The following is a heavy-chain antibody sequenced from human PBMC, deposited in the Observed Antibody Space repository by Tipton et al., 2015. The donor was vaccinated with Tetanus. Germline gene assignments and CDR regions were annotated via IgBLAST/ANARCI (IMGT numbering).Heavy chain of an antibody. CDR2: ISGSGDST. J-gene: IGHJ3*02. Sequence: GSLRLSCAASGFTFSSYGMSWVRQAPAKGLEWVPGISGSGDSTYYADSVKGRFTISRDNSKLYLQMNSLRAEDRAVYYCAKSRASSHYRGAFEIWGQGTMVTVSS. D-gene: IGHD3-10*01. CDR3: AKSRASSHYRGAFEI. CDR1: GFTFSSYG. V-gene: IGHV3-23*01.